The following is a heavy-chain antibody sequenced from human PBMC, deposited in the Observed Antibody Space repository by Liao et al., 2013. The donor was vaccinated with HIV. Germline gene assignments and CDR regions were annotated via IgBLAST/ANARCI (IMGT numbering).Heavy chain of an antibody. J-gene: IGHJ4*02. CDR1: GGSISIYY. CDR3: ARGHRLRLGLVDY. D-gene: IGHD3-16*01. Sequence: QVQLQESGPGLVKPSETLSLTCSVSGGSISIYYWNWIRQSPEKGLEWIGEINHSGSTNYNPSLKSRVTISVDTSKNQFSLKLSSVTAADTAVYYCARGHRLRLGLVDYWGQGTLVTVSS. CDR2: INHSGST. V-gene: IGHV4-59*12.